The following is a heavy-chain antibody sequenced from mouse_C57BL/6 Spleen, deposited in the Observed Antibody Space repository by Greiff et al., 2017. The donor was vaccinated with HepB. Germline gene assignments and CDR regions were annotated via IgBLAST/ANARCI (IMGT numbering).Heavy chain of an antibody. V-gene: IGHV1-64*01. J-gene: IGHJ2*01. CDR1: GYTFTSYW. Sequence: QVQLQQPGAELVKPGASVKLSCKASGYTFTSYWMHWVKQRPGQGLEWIGMIHPNSGSTNYNEKFKSKATLTVDKSSSTAYMQLSSMTSEDSAVYYCARSGAMVLTEDYWGQGTTLTVSS. D-gene: IGHD1-1*02. CDR3: ARSGAMVLTEDY. CDR2: IHPNSGST.